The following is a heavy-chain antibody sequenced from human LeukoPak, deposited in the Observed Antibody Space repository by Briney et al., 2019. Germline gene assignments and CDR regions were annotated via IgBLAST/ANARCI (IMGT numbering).Heavy chain of an antibody. CDR1: GGSISSYY. V-gene: IGHV4-59*08. J-gene: IGHJ6*02. Sequence: SETLSLTCTVSGGSISSYYWSWIRQPPGKGLEWIGYIYYSGSTNYNPSLKSRVTISVDTSKNQFSLKLSSVTAADTAVYYCARNYPSYGTYYYYYGMDVWGQGTTVTVSS. D-gene: IGHD5-18*01. CDR2: IYYSGST. CDR3: ARNYPSYGTYYYYYGMDV.